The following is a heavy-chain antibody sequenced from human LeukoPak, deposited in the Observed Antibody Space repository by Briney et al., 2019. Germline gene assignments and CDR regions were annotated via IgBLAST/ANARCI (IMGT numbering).Heavy chain of an antibody. CDR3: ARDHCTSSGCYEYYYYGVDV. Sequence: ASVKVSCKSSGYTFTDYYIQWVRQAPGQGLEWMGWINPNSGGTNSAQKFQGRVTMTRDTAVSTAYMELSRLRSDDTAVYYCARDHCTSSGCYEYYYYGVDVWGQGTTVTVSS. CDR2: INPNSGGT. D-gene: IGHD2-2*01. J-gene: IGHJ6*02. CDR1: GYTFTDYY. V-gene: IGHV1-2*02.